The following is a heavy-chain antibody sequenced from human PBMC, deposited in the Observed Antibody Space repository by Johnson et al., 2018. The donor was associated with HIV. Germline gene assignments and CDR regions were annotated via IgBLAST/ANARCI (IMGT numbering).Heavy chain of an antibody. CDR2: IWFDGSTE. CDR3: ARSLGVGAFDI. Sequence: VQLVESGGGVVQPGRSLRLSCAASGFIFNNYGMHWVRQAPGKGLEWEAVIWFDGSTEYYADSVKGRFTISRDNSKNTLYLQMNSLRAEDTAVYYCARSLGVGAFDIWGQGTMVTVSS. J-gene: IGHJ3*02. V-gene: IGHV3-33*01. CDR1: GFIFNNYG. D-gene: IGHD3-10*01.